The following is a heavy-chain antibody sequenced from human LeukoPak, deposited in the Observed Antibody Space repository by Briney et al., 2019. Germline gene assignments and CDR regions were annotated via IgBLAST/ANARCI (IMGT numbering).Heavy chain of an antibody. Sequence: PGGSLRLSCAASGFTFSNSAMTWVRQSPGKGLEWVSDISASGDTTHYADSVKGRFTISRDNSKNTLYLQMNSLRVEDTAVYYCAREDNWLDSWGQGTLVTVSS. J-gene: IGHJ5*01. V-gene: IGHV3-23*01. CDR3: AREDNWLDS. CDR1: GFTFSNSA. CDR2: ISASGDTT.